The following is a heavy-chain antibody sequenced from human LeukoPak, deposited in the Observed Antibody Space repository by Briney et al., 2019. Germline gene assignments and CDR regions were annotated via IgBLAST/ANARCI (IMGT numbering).Heavy chain of an antibody. V-gene: IGHV3-74*01. CDR1: GLTVSNHW. J-gene: IGHJ4*02. CDR2: VNGDGSTT. D-gene: IGHD2-2*01. Sequence: GSLRLSCVASGLTVSNHWMSWVRQAPGKGLVWVSRVNGDGSTTTYADSVKGRFTISRDNAKNILYLQMNSLRAEDTAVYYCARRTCSSTSCPFDYWGQGTLVTVSS. CDR3: ARRTCSSTSCPFDY.